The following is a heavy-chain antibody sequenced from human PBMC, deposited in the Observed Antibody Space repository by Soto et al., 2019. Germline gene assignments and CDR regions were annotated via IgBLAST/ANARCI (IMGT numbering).Heavy chain of an antibody. V-gene: IGHV3-33*01. CDR2: IWYDGSNK. CDR1: GFTFSNYG. J-gene: IGHJ6*02. CDR3: ARDDIPGRAVAIYGMDV. Sequence: PGGSLRLSCAAPGFTFSNYGMHWGRQAPGKGLEWVAVIWYDGSNKYYADPVKGRFTISRDNSKNTLYLQINSLRAEDTAVYYCARDDIPGRAVAIYGMDVWGQGTTVTVSS. D-gene: IGHD6-19*01.